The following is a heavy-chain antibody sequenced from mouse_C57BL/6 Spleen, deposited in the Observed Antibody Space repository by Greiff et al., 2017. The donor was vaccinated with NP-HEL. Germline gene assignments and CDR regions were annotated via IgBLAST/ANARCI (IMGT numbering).Heavy chain of an antibody. CDR2: ISNGGGST. D-gene: IGHD2-2*01. J-gene: IGHJ4*01. CDR1: GFTFSDYY. Sequence: EVQGVESGGGLVQPGGSLKLSCAASGFTFSDYYMYWVRQTPEKRLEWVAYISNGGGSTYYPDTVKGRFTISRDNAKNTLYLQMSRLKSEDTAMYYCARPYGYDVLYAMDYWGQGTSVTVSS. CDR3: ARPYGYDVLYAMDY. V-gene: IGHV5-12*01.